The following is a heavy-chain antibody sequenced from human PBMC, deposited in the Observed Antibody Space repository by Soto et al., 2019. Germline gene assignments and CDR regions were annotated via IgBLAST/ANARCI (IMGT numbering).Heavy chain of an antibody. D-gene: IGHD5-18*01. V-gene: IGHV3-30-3*01. Sequence: GGSLRLSCAASGFTFSSYAMHWVRQAPGKGLEWVAVISYDGSNKYYADSVKGRFTISRDNSKNTLYLQMNSLRAEDTAVYYCARELDTAMAPPKAGGYYFDYWGQGTLVTVSS. CDR1: GFTFSSYA. CDR3: ARELDTAMAPPKAGGYYFDY. J-gene: IGHJ4*02. CDR2: ISYDGSNK.